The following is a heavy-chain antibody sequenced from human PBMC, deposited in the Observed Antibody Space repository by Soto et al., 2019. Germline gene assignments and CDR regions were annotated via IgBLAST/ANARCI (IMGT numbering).Heavy chain of an antibody. D-gene: IGHD2-21*02. CDR3: XRDKAEGDYYYYYGMDV. V-gene: IGHV4-4*02. CDR2: IYHSGST. Sequence: SETLSLTCAVSGGSISSSNWWSWVRQPPGKGLEWIGEIYHSGSTNYNPSLKSRVTISVDKSKNQFSLKLSSVTAADTAVYYCXRDKAEGDYYYYYGMDVWGQGTTVTVSS. CDR1: GGSISSSNW. J-gene: IGHJ6*02.